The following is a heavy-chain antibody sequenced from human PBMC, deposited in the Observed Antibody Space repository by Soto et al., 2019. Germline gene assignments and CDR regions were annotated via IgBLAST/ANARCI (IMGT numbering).Heavy chain of an antibody. Sequence: QVQLVQSGAEVKKPGASVKVSCKASGYTFTSYYMHWVRQAPGQGLEWMGIINPSGGSTSYAQKFQGRVTMTRDTSTSTVYTELSSLRSEHTAVYYCARDRSQGVATITPYYYYGMDVWGQGTTVTVSS. CDR3: ARDRSQGVATITPYYYYGMDV. CDR1: GYTFTSYY. D-gene: IGHD5-12*01. CDR2: INPSGGST. V-gene: IGHV1-46*01. J-gene: IGHJ6*02.